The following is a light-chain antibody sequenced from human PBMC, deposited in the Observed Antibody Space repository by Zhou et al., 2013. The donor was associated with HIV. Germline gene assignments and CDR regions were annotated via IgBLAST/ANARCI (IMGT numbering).Light chain of an antibody. V-gene: IGKV1-5*03. CDR2: RAS. CDR3: QQYSSYSWT. J-gene: IGKJ1*01. CDR1: QTITTW. Sequence: DIQMTQSPSTLSASVGDTVTITCRASQTITTWLAWYQQKPGKAPKLLIYRASILETGVPSRFSGSGSGTGFTLTISSLQPEDFATYYCQQYSSYSWTFGQGTKVEIK.